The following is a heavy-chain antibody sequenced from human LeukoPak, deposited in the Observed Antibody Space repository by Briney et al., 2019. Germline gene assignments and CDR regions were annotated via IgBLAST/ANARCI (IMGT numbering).Heavy chain of an antibody. CDR3: ASASDYSNYVSWDY. D-gene: IGHD4-11*01. Sequence: PSQTLSLTCAVSGGSLSSGGYCWSWLRQPPGRGLEWLGYIYHSGSTYYTPSLKSRVTISVDRSKNQFSLKLSSVTAADTAVYYCASASDYSNYVSWDYWGQGTLVTVSS. J-gene: IGHJ4*02. CDR2: IYHSGST. CDR1: GGSLSSGGYC. V-gene: IGHV4-30-2*01.